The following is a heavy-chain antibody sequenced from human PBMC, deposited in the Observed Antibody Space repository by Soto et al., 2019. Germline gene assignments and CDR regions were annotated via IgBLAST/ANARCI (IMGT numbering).Heavy chain of an antibody. D-gene: IGHD3-22*01. Sequence: QVQVQQSGPGLVKPSETLSLTCTVSSGPSKSHNWGWIRQPPGRGLEWIGYVYDTWSTSYNPSLKSRVTVSADTSTNRISLTLRFVTAADTAVYYCVRQGIGFLLGLVDVWGQGTTVIVSS. J-gene: IGHJ6*01. CDR3: VRQGIGFLLGLVDV. CDR2: VYDTWST. CDR1: SGPSKSHN. V-gene: IGHV4-59*08.